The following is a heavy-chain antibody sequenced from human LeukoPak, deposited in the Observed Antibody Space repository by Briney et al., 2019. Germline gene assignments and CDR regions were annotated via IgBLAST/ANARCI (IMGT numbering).Heavy chain of an antibody. CDR1: GGSISSGSYY. V-gene: IGHV4-61*02. D-gene: IGHD3-22*01. Sequence: SQTLSLTCTVSGGSISSGSYYWSWIRQPAGKGLEWIGRIYTSGSTNYNPSLKSRVIISVDTSKNQFSLKLSSVTAADTAVYYCAGGGRYYYDSSGYYYRPRDAFDIWGQGTMVTVSS. CDR3: AGGGRYYYDSSGYYYRPRDAFDI. CDR2: IYTSGST. J-gene: IGHJ3*02.